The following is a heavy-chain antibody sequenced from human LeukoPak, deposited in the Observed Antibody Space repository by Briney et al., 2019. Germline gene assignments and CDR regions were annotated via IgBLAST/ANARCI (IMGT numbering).Heavy chain of an antibody. CDR3: ASMADAAYYFDC. D-gene: IGHD5-18*01. CDR1: GGSISSGGYS. CDR2: IYHSGST. J-gene: IGHJ4*02. V-gene: IGHV4-30-2*01. Sequence: SQTLSLTCAVSGGSISSGGYSWSWIRQPPGKGLEWIGYIYHSGSTYYNPSLKSRVTISVDRSKNQFSLKLSSVTAADTAVYYCASMADAAYYFDCWGQGTLVTVSS.